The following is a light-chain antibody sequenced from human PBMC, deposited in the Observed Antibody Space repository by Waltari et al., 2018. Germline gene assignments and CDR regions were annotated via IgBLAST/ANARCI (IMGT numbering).Light chain of an antibody. CDR1: QSVVYSSNNKNY. V-gene: IGKV4-1*01. CDR3: QQYYSTPLT. J-gene: IGKJ4*01. CDR2: WAS. Sequence: DIVMTQSSDSLALSLGERATINCRSSQSVVYSSNNKNYLAWYQQKPGQPPKLLIYWASTRESGVPDRFSGSGSGTDFTLTISSLQAEDVAVYYCQQYYSTPLTFGGGTKVEI.